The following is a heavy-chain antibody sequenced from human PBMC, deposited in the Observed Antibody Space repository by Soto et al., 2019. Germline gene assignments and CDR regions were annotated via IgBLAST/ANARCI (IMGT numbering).Heavy chain of an antibody. CDR1: GFTFSTYN. CDR2: ISSSSTYI. CDR3: AKSLTPRLDWFDP. J-gene: IGHJ5*02. Sequence: GGSLRLSCAASGFTFSTYNMNWVRQAPGKGLEWVSSISSSSTYIYYADSVQGRFTISRDNAKNSLHLQMDSLRAEDTATYFSAKSLTPRLDWFDPWGQGTLVTVSS. V-gene: IGHV3-21*01. D-gene: IGHD6-6*01.